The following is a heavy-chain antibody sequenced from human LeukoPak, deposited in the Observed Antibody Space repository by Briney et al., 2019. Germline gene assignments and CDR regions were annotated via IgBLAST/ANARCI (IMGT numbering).Heavy chain of an antibody. CDR2: ISSSSSTI. CDR1: GFTFSSYS. CDR3: ARVLNWYYYDSSGPFDY. V-gene: IGHV3-48*04. Sequence: GGSLRLSCAASGFTFSSYSMNWVRQAPGKGLEWVSYISSSSSTIYYADSVKGRFTISRDNAKNSLYLQMNSLRAEDTAVYYCARVLNWYYYDSSGPFDYWGQGTLVTVSS. J-gene: IGHJ4*02. D-gene: IGHD3-22*01.